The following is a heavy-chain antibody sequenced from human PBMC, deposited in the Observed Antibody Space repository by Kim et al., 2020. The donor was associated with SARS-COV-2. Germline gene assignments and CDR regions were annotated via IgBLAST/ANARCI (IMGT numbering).Heavy chain of an antibody. V-gene: IGHV3-30*04. Sequence: GGSLRLSCAASGFTFSSYAMHWVRQAPGKGLEWVAVISYDGSNKYYADSVKGRFTISRDNSKNTLYLQMNSLRAEDTAVYYCARDHYDSSGYSYGMDVWGQGTTVTVSS. CDR1: GFTFSSYA. CDR2: ISYDGSNK. D-gene: IGHD3-22*01. CDR3: ARDHYDSSGYSYGMDV. J-gene: IGHJ6*02.